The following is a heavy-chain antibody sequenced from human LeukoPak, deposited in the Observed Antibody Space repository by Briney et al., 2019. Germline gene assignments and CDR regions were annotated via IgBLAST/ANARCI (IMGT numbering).Heavy chain of an antibody. CDR2: ISAYNGNT. CDR1: GYTFTSYG. CDR3: ARTDCSGGSCYPPGY. D-gene: IGHD2-15*01. Sequence: ASVKVSCKASGYTFTSYGISWVRQAPGQGLEWMGWISAYNGNTNYAQKLQGRVTMTTDTSTSTAYMELRSLRSDDTAVYYCARTDCSGGSCYPPGYWGQGTLVTVSS. J-gene: IGHJ4*02. V-gene: IGHV1-18*01.